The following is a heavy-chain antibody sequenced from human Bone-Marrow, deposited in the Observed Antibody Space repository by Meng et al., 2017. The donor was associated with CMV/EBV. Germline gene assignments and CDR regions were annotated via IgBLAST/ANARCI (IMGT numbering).Heavy chain of an antibody. CDR2: IRYDGSNK. Sequence: GGSLRLSCAASGFTFSSYGMHWVRQAPGKGLEWVAFIRYDGSNKYYADSVKGRFTISRDNSKNTLYLQMNSLRAEDTAVYYCAKLRDSSSSGSYFDDWGPGKLVTVAS. CDR1: GFTFSSYG. D-gene: IGHD6-6*01. V-gene: IGHV3-30*02. CDR3: AKLRDSSSSGSYFDD. J-gene: IGHJ4*02.